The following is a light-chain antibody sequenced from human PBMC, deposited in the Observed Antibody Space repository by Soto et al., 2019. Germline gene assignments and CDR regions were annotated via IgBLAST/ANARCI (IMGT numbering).Light chain of an antibody. V-gene: IGKV2-30*02. CDR2: KVS. CDR3: MQGTHWPPYT. J-gene: IGKJ2*01. CDR1: QSLVHSDGNTY. Sequence: DVVMTQSPLSLPVTLGQPASISCRSSQSLVHSDGNTYLNWFHQRPGQSPRRLIYKVSNRDSGVPDRFSGSGSDTDFKLKISGVEAVDVGVYYCMQGTHWPPYTFGQGNKLEIK.